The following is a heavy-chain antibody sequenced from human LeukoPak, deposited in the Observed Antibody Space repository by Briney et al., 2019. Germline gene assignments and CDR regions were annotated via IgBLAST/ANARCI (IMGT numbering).Heavy chain of an antibody. J-gene: IGHJ5*02. Sequence: GGSLRLSCAASGFTFSSYAMHWVRQAPGKRLEWVAVIWDDGNNKRYANSVNGRFTISRDNSENTLYLQMNGLTAEDTAMYYCARDSYQDYYGRFDPWGQGTLVIVSS. CDR3: ARDSYQDYYGRFDP. D-gene: IGHD3-10*01. CDR2: IWDDGNNK. V-gene: IGHV3-33*08. CDR1: GFTFSSYA.